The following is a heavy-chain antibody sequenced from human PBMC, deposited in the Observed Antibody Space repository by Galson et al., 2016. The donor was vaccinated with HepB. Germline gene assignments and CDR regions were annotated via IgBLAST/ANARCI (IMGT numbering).Heavy chain of an antibody. CDR3: VADHGGFDALDF. CDR2: IGGKTYGLTI. V-gene: IGHV3-49*03. Sequence: SLRLSCAASGFTLVDFAMGWFRQAPGKGREWIGYIGGKTYGLTIRYAASVRGSFTISRDDSRNIAYLQMDSLTADDTALYYCVADHGGFDALDFWGQGTLVTVSS. J-gene: IGHJ4*02. D-gene: IGHD5-12*01. CDR1: GFTLVDFA.